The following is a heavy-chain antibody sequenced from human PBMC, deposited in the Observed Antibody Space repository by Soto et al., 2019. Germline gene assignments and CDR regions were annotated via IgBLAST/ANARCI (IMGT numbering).Heavy chain of an antibody. CDR2: VYNDGRT. D-gene: IGHD3-3*01. CDR1: DDSVSSRAYF. V-gene: IGHV4-61*08. CDR3: AKDGGVGTPGWFVA. Sequence: QVLLQRSGPGLVKPSETLSLTCTVSDDSVSSRAYFWSWIRQPPGKGLEWLGFVYNDGRTNYNPSLQSRLSMSVDRSKNQFSLSLTSVTAADTAVYFCAKDGGVGTPGWFVAWGQGTLVTVSS. J-gene: IGHJ5*02.